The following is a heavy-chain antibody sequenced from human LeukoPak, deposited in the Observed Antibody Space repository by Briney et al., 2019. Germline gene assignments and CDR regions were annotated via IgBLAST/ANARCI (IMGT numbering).Heavy chain of an antibody. V-gene: IGHV3-11*01. CDR2: ISSSGSTI. J-gene: IGHJ4*02. Sequence: GGSLRLPCAASGFTFSDYYMSWIRQAPGKGLEWVSYISSSGSTIYYADSVKGRFTISRDNAENSLYLQMNSLRAEDTAVYYCARADRNYYDSSGYYHFDYWGQGTLVTVSS. CDR1: GFTFSDYY. CDR3: ARADRNYYDSSGYYHFDY. D-gene: IGHD3-22*01.